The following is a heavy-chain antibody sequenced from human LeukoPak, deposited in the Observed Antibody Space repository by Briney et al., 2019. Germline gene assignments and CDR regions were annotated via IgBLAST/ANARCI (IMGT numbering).Heavy chain of an antibody. D-gene: IGHD2-15*01. CDR3: ARQYCSGVNCYPFFDS. CDR1: GGSISSY. CDR2: IHYSGTT. J-gene: IGHJ4*02. Sequence: SETLSLTCTVSGGSISSYWSWIRPPPGKALEWIGFIHYSGTTNYNPSLKSRVTISIDTSKNQFSLRLTSVTAADTAVYFCARQYCSGVNCYPFFDSWGQGTLVTVSS. V-gene: IGHV4-59*01.